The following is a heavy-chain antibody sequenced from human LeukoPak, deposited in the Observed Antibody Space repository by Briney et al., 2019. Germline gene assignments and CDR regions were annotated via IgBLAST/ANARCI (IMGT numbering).Heavy chain of an antibody. V-gene: IGHV3-9*01. Sequence: GGSLRLSCASSGFTFDDYAMHWVRQAPGKGLEWVSGLSWNSGSIGYADSVKGRFTISRDNAKNSLYLQMNSLRAEDTALYYCAKDGSYYYDSSGYAFDIWGQGTMVTVSS. D-gene: IGHD3-22*01. CDR1: GFTFDDYA. CDR2: LSWNSGSI. J-gene: IGHJ3*02. CDR3: AKDGSYYYDSSGYAFDI.